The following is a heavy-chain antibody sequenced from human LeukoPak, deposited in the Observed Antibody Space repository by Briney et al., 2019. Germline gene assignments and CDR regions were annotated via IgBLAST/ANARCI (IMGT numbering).Heavy chain of an antibody. CDR2: FDPEDGET. CDR1: GYTLTELS. V-gene: IGHV1-24*01. D-gene: IGHD3-9*01. J-gene: IGHJ4*02. Sequence: GASVKVSCKVSGYTLTELSMHWVRQAPGKGLEWMGGFDPEDGETIYAQKFQGRVTMTEDTSTDTAYMELSSLRSEDTAVYYCATQRPGYDILTGYYSYFDYWGQGTLVTVSS. CDR3: ATQRPGYDILTGYYSYFDY.